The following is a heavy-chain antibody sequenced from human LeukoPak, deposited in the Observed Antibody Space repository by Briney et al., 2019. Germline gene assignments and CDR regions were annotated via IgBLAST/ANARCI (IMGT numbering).Heavy chain of an antibody. D-gene: IGHD3-22*01. J-gene: IGHJ4*02. CDR2: ISGSGGST. CDR3: ANQDYYDSSGYYHHAIDY. Sequence: GGSLRLSCAASGFTFSSYAMSWVRQAPGKGLEWVSAISGSGGSTYYADSVKGRFTISRDNSNNTLYLQMNSLRAEDTAVYYCANQDYYDSSGYYHHAIDYWGQGTLVTVSS. CDR1: GFTFSSYA. V-gene: IGHV3-23*01.